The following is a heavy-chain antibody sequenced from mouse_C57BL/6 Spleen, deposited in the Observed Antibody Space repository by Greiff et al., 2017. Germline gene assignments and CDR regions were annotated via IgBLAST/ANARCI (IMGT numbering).Heavy chain of an antibody. CDR2: IRNKANGYTT. CDR3: ARSCGNYGGFAY. CDR1: GFTFTDYY. J-gene: IGHJ3*01. V-gene: IGHV7-3*01. Sequence: EVQGVESGGGLVQPGGSLSLSCAASGFTFTDYYMSWVRQPPGKALEWLGFIRNKANGYTTAYSASVKGRLTIFRDNSQSILYLQMHALRAEDSATYYCARSCGNYGGFAYWGQGTLVTVSA. D-gene: IGHD2-1*01.